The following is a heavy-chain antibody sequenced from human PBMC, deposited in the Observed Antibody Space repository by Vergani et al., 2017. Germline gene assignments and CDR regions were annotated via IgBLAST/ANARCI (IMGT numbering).Heavy chain of an antibody. CDR3: ARASGYYSTYYYYYYMDV. V-gene: IGHV4-59*01. CDR2: IDDSGST. CDR1: GGSLNSYY. J-gene: IGHJ6*03. D-gene: IGHD3-22*01. Sequence: QVQLPESGPGLVKPSEPLSLTCSVSGGSLNSYYWSWIRQPPGEGLEWIGYIDDSGSTNYNPSLKSRVTISVDTSKNQFSLKLSSVTAADTAVYYCARASGYYSTYYYYYYMDVWGKGP.